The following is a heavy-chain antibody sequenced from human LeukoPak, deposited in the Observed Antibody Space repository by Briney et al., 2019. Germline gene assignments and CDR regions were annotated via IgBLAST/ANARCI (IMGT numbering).Heavy chain of an antibody. CDR1: GFTVSSNY. CDR2: IYSGGNT. D-gene: IGHD1-26*01. CDR3: ASQGRIDY. V-gene: IGHV3-66*04. Sequence: GGSLRLSCAASGFTVSSNYMSWVRQAPGKGLEWVSVIYSGGNTYYADSVKGRFTISRDNAKNSLYLQMNSLRAEDTAVYYCASQGRIDYWGQGTLVTVSS. J-gene: IGHJ4*02.